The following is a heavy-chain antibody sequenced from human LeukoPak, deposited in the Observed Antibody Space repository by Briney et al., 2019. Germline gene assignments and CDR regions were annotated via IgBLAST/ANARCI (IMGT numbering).Heavy chain of an antibody. CDR1: GTTFPDHG. CDR3: ARVYGTNGLAPFDI. J-gene: IGHJ3*02. Sequence: GGSLRLSCAAPGTTFPDHGMSWVRQAPGKGLEWVSGINWDGGSTGYGDSVKGRFTISRDNGKNSLYLQMNSLRAEDTALYYCARVYGTNGLAPFDIWGQGTMVTVSS. CDR2: INWDGGST. V-gene: IGHV3-20*04. D-gene: IGHD2-8*01.